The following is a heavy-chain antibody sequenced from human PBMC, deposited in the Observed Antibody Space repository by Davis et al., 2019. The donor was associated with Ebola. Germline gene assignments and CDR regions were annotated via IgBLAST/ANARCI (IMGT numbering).Heavy chain of an antibody. V-gene: IGHV4-59*08. Sequence: MPGGSLRLSCTVSGASISSYYWSWIRQPPGKGLEWIGEIDHSGSTNYNPSLKSRLTISVDTSKNQFFLKLSSVTAADTAMYYCARWAGSSGDLRAFDIWGQGTMVTVSS. J-gene: IGHJ3*02. CDR2: IDHSGST. CDR1: GASISSYY. CDR3: ARWAGSSGDLRAFDI. D-gene: IGHD6-19*01.